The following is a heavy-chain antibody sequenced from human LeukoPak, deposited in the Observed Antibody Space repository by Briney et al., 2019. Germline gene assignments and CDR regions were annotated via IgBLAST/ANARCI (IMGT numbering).Heavy chain of an antibody. D-gene: IGHD2-8*02. CDR2: SYSGGST. J-gene: IGHJ4*02. CDR1: AFSDKSNY. CDR3: ASRHCSGENCYAGPLDF. V-gene: IGHV3-53*01. Sequence: PGGSLRLSCVASAFSDKSNYMSWVRQAPGKGLEWVSVSYSGGSTYYEDSVKGRFTVSSDVSKNTLYLQMNNLRGEDTAVYYCASRHCSGENCYAGPLDFWGQGIQVTVS.